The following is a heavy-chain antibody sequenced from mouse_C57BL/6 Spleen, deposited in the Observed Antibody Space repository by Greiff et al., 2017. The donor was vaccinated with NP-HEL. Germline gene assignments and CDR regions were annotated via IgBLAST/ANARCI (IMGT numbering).Heavy chain of an antibody. CDR3: AREIDYYGSSY. J-gene: IGHJ2*01. Sequence: DVKLVESGPGLVKPSQSLSLTCSVTGYSITSGYYWNWIRQFPGNKLEWMGYISYDGSNNYNPSLQNRISITRDTSKNQFFLKLNSVTTEDTATYYCAREIDYYGSSYWGQGTTLTVSS. D-gene: IGHD1-1*01. V-gene: IGHV3-6*01. CDR2: ISYDGSN. CDR1: GYSITSGYY.